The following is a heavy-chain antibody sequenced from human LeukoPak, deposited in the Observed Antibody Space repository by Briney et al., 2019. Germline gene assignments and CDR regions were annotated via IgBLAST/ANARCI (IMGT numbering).Heavy chain of an antibody. CDR1: GFTFSSYG. Sequence: GRSLRLSCAASGFTFSSYGMHWVRQAPGKGLEWVAVIWYDGSNKYYADSVKGRLTISRDNSKNTLYLQMNSLRAEDTAVYYCAAIYYDSSGYQRNAFDIWGQGTMVTVSS. CDR2: IWYDGSNK. CDR3: AAIYYDSSGYQRNAFDI. J-gene: IGHJ3*02. V-gene: IGHV3-33*01. D-gene: IGHD3-22*01.